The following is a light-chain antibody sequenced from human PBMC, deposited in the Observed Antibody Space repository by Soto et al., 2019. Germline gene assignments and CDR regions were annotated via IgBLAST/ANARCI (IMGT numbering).Light chain of an antibody. CDR2: DAS. Sequence: IQMTQSPSTLSASVGDGVTITCRASQSSSNRLAWYQQRPGKAPKYLIYDASTLYGGVPSRFSGSGSGTEFTLTISSLQPDDFATYYCQQYNSYPWTFGQGTKVDIK. V-gene: IGKV1-5*01. CDR1: QSSSNR. J-gene: IGKJ1*01. CDR3: QQYNSYPWT.